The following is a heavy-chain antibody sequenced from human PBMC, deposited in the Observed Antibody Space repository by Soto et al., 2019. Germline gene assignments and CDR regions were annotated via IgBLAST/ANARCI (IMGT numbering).Heavy chain of an antibody. Sequence: QVQLVQSGAEVKKPGSSVKVSCKTSGGTFSSYTVNWVRQAPGQGPEWMGRIIPILGTPNYAQKFQGRVTSTADRSTSTAYMEVTSLRSEDTAVYYCASDVDLGYEFGGQGTVVTVS. CDR2: IIPILGTP. CDR1: GGTFSSYT. V-gene: IGHV1-69*08. D-gene: IGHD5-12*01. CDR3: ASDVDLGYEF. J-gene: IGHJ4*02.